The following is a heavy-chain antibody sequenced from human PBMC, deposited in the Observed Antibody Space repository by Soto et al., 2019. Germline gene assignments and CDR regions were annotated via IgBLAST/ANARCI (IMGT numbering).Heavy chain of an antibody. J-gene: IGHJ5*02. CDR3: ARAWDAAENWFDP. D-gene: IGHD1-26*01. V-gene: IGHV4-30-2*01. CDR1: GGSISSGGYS. CDR2: IYHSGST. Sequence: PSETLSLTCAVSGGSISSGGYSWSWIRQPPGKGLEWIGYIYHSGSTYYNPSLKSRVTISVDRSKNQFSLKLSSVTAAYTAVHYCARAWDAAENWFDPWGQGTLVTVSS.